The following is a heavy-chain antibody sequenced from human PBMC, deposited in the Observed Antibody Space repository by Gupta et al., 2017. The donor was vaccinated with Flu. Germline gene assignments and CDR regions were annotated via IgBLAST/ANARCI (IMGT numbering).Heavy chain of an antibody. CDR2: ITGSGDTT. V-gene: IGHV3-23*01. CDR1: GFPFSTSA. D-gene: IGHD3-10*01. Sequence: EEQLLESGGGLVQPGGSLRLSCAASGFPFSTSAMSWVRQAPGKGLEWVSAITGSGDTTYYADSVKGRFSISRDNSRNTLYLQMNSLRAEDTAVYYCARDRHVMFRGIPINPFDYWGQGTLVTVSS. CDR3: ARDRHVMFRGIPINPFDY. J-gene: IGHJ4*02.